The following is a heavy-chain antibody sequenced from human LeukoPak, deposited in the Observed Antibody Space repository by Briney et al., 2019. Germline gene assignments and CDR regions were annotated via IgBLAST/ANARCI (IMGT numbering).Heavy chain of an antibody. J-gene: IGHJ4*02. CDR1: GYSISSGYY. Sequence: SETLSLTCAVSGYSISSGYYWGWIRQPPGKGLEWIGSIYHSGSTYYNPSLKSRVTISVDTSKNQFSLKLSSVTAADTAVYYCARREEFWSGYYTGPEFDYWGQGTLVTVSS. CDR2: IYHSGST. CDR3: ARREEFWSGYYTGPEFDY. V-gene: IGHV4-38-2*01. D-gene: IGHD3-3*01.